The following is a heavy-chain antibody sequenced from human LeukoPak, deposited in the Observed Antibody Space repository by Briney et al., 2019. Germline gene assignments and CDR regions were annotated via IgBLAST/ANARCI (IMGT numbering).Heavy chain of an antibody. CDR2: ISSSSSYI. Sequence: PGGSLRLSCAASGFTFSSYSMNWVRQAPGKGLEWVSSISSSSSYIYYADSVKGRFTISRDNAKNSLYLQMDSLRAEDTAVYYCARDYGDYVHLDYWGQGTLVTVSS. CDR3: ARDYGDYVHLDY. D-gene: IGHD4-17*01. V-gene: IGHV3-21*01. J-gene: IGHJ4*02. CDR1: GFTFSSYS.